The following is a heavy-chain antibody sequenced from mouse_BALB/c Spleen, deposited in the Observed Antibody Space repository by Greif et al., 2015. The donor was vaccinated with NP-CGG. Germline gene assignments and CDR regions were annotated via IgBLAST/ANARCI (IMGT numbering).Heavy chain of an antibody. CDR1: GYTFTSYW. J-gene: IGHJ3*01. CDR2: INPSTGYT. D-gene: IGHD1-1*01. CDR3: ARSHYGSSYDWFAY. Sequence: VQLQQSGAELAKPGASVKMSCKASGYTFTSYWMHWVKQRPGQGLEWIGYINPSTGYTEYNQKFKDKATLTADKSSSTAYMQLSSLTSEDSAVYYCARSHYGSSYDWFAYWGQGTLVTVSA. V-gene: IGHV1-7*01.